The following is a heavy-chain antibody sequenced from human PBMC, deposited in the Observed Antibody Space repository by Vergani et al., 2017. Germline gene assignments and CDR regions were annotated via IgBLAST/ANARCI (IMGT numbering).Heavy chain of an antibody. CDR1: GGSISSGGYS. D-gene: IGHD5-18*01. CDR3: ARGPRGYSYGPFGY. Sequence: QVQLQESGPGLVKPSQTLSLTCTVSGGSISSGGYSWSWIRQHPGKGLEWIGYIYYSGSTYYNPSLKSRVTISVDTSKNQFSLKLSSVTAADTAVYYCARGPRGYSYGPFGYWGQGTLVTVSS. J-gene: IGHJ4*02. CDR2: IYYSGST. V-gene: IGHV4-31*03.